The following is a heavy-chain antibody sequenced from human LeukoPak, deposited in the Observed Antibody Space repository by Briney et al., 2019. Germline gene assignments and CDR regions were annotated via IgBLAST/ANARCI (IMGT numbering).Heavy chain of an antibody. Sequence: ASVKVSCKASGGTFSSYAISWVRQAPGQGLEWMGGIIPIFDTANYAQKFQGRVTITADESTSTAYMELSSLRSEDTAVYYCARGSGSIWYYYYGMDVWGKGTTVTVSS. CDR3: ARGSGSIWYYYYGMDV. V-gene: IGHV1-69*13. CDR1: GGTFSSYA. J-gene: IGHJ6*04. CDR2: IIPIFDTA. D-gene: IGHD3-10*01.